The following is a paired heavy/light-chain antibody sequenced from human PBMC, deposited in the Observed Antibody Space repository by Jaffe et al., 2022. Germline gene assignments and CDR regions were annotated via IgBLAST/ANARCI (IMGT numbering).Heavy chain of an antibody. CDR1: GFTFSSYW. CDR2: IKQDGSEK. J-gene: IGHJ6*03. V-gene: IGHV3-7*05. CDR3: ARAVEMATMESYYYYMDV. D-gene: IGHD5-12*01. Sequence: EVQLVESGGGLVQPGGSLRLSCAASGFTFSSYWMSWVRQAPGKGLEWVANIKQDGSEKYYVDSVKGRFTISRDNAKNSLYLQMNSLRAEDTAVYYCARAVEMATMESYYYYMDVWGKGTTVTVSS.
Light chain of an antibody. V-gene: IGLV3-9*01. CDR3: QVWDSSIVV. CDR2: RDS. CDR1: NIGSKN. Sequence: SYELTQPLSVSVALGQTARITCGGNNIGSKNVHWYQQKPGQAPVLVIYRDSNRPSGIPERFSGSNSGNTATLTISRAQAGDEADYYCQVWDSSIVVFGGGTKLTVL. J-gene: IGLJ2*01.